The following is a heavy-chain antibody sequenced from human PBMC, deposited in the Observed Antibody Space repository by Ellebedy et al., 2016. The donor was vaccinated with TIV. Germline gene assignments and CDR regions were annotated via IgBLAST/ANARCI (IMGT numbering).Heavy chain of an antibody. CDR3: ARDYDYDYYYGMDV. CDR1: GYTFTGYY. J-gene: IGHJ6*02. CDR2: IIPILGIA. Sequence: ASVKVSCKASGYTFTGYYMHWVRQAPGQGLEWMGRIIPILGIANYAQKFQGRVTITADKSTSTAYMELSSLRSEDTAVYYCARDYDYDYYYGMDVWGQGTTVTVSS. D-gene: IGHD3-3*01. V-gene: IGHV1-69*04.